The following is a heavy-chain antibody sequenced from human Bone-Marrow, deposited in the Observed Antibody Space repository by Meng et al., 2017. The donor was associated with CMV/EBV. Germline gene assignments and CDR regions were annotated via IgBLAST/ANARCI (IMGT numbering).Heavy chain of an antibody. V-gene: IGHV4-39*07. J-gene: IGHJ4*02. Sequence: SESRSPTSNVYGGSISSSSYYWGWIRQAPGKGLEWIGSIYYSGSTYYNPTLKSRVTISVDTSKNQFSLKLSSVTAADTAVYYCARGGYQLLFPLYFDYWGQGTLVTVSS. CDR2: IYYSGST. CDR3: ARGGYQLLFPLYFDY. D-gene: IGHD2-2*01. CDR1: GGSISSSSYY.